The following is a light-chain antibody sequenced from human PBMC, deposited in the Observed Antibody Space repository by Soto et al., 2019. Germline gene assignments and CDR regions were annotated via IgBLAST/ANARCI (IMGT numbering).Light chain of an antibody. J-gene: IGKJ2*03. CDR1: QSVNNN. CDR2: GAS. Sequence: EIVMTQSPATLSVSPGGRATLSCRASQSVNNNLAWYQQKPGQAPRLLIYGASTRATGIPARFRGSGSGTDFTLTISSLQSEDFAVYYCQQYNDWPTWYSFGQGTKLEIK. CDR3: QQYNDWPTWYS. V-gene: IGKV3-15*01.